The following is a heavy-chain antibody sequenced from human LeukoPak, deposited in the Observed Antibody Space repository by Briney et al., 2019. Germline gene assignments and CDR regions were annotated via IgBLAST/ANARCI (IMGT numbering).Heavy chain of an antibody. CDR2: INNDGSST. J-gene: IGHJ4*02. CDR3: ARDRCVSVSCYAGEY. Sequence: QPGGSLRLSCAASGFTFSSYWMHWVRQAPGKGLVWVSHINNDGSSTSYADSVKGRFTISRDNAKNTLYLQMNSLRTEDTAVYYCARDRCVSVSCYAGEYWGQGTLVAVSS. V-gene: IGHV3-74*01. CDR1: GFTFSSYW. D-gene: IGHD2-2*01.